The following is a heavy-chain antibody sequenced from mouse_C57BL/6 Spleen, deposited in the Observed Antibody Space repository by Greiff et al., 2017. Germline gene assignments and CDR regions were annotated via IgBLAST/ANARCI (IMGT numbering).Heavy chain of an antibody. D-gene: IGHD1-1*01. CDR3: AGIYYWDSSFAY. J-gene: IGHJ3*01. V-gene: IGHV1-26*01. Sequence: EVKLVESGPELVKPGASVKISCKASGYTFTDYYMNWVKQSHGKGLEWIGDINPNNGGTSYNQKFKGKATLTVDKSSSTAYMELRSLTSEDSAVYYCAGIYYWDSSFAYWGQGTLVTVSA. CDR1: GYTFTDYY. CDR2: INPNNGGT.